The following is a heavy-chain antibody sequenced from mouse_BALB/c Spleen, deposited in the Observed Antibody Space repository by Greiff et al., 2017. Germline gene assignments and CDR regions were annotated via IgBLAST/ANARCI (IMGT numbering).Heavy chain of an antibody. V-gene: IGHV5-6-5*01. CDR1: GFTFSSYA. D-gene: IGHD2-4*01. CDR2: ISSGGST. CDR3: ARGGSHDYDGYAMDY. J-gene: IGHJ4*01. Sequence: EVQRVESGGGLVKPGGSLKLSCAASGFTFSSYAMSWVRQTPEKRLEWVASISSGGSTYYPDSVKGRFTISRDNARNILYLQMSSLRSEDTAMYYCARGGSHDYDGYAMDYWGQGTSVTVSS.